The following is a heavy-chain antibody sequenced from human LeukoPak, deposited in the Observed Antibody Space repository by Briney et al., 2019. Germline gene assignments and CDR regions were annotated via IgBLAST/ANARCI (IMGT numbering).Heavy chain of an antibody. D-gene: IGHD6-13*01. Sequence: GASVKVSCKASGYTFTSYYMHWERQAPGQGLEWMGWINPNSGGTNYAQKFQGRVTMTRDTSISTAYMELSRLRSDDTAVYYCARSSHSRIAAAGSDYYGMDVWGRGTTVTVSS. CDR1: GYTFTSYY. CDR2: INPNSGGT. V-gene: IGHV1-2*02. J-gene: IGHJ6*02. CDR3: ARSSHSRIAAAGSDYYGMDV.